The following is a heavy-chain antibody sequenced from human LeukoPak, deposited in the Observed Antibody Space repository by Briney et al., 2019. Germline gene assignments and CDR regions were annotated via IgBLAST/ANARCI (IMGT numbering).Heavy chain of an antibody. CDR1: GYSFTDNF. CDR3: ARELRTDILTLDY. J-gene: IGHJ4*02. Sequence: ASVKVSCKASGYSFTDNFVHWVRQAPGQGLEWMGWINPKSGGANYAQNFHGRVTMTIDMSTSTAYMDLTRVRSDDAAVYYCARELRTDILTLDYWGQGTLVTVSS. D-gene: IGHD3-9*01. CDR2: INPKSGGA. V-gene: IGHV1-2*02.